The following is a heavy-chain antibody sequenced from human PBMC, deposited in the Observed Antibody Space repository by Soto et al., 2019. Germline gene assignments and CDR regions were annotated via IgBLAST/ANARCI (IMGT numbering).Heavy chain of an antibody. D-gene: IGHD4-17*01. J-gene: IGHJ4*02. Sequence: GGSLRLSCVAPGFTLTNNGMHWVRQAPGQGLEWVGRIKSKADGGTTDYAAPVKGRFTISRDESQNTLYLQMNSLKTEDTAVYYCTSLYYGHWGQGTLVTVSS. CDR1: GFTLTNNG. CDR2: IKSKADGGTT. CDR3: TSLYYGH. V-gene: IGHV3-15*07.